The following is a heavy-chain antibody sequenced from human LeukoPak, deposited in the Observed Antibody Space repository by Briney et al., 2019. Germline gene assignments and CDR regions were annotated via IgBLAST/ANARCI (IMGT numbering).Heavy chain of an antibody. D-gene: IGHD5-18*01. CDR3: ARDRGYSYAKKSSEYYYMDV. V-gene: IGHV1-69*13. Sequence: ASVKVSCKASGGTFSSYAISWVRQAPGQGLEWMGGIIPIFGTTTHAQKLQGRVRITADESTSTAYMELSSLRSEDTAVYYCARDRGYSYAKKSSEYYYMDVWGEGTTVTMSS. J-gene: IGHJ6*03. CDR1: GGTFSSYA. CDR2: IIPIFGTT.